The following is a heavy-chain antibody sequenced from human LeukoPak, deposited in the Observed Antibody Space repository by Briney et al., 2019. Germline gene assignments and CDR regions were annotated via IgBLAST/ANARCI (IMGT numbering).Heavy chain of an antibody. V-gene: IGHV1-24*01. Sequence: ASVKVSCKVSGYTLPQLSMHWVRQAPGKGLEWVGGFDPEDGETIYAQKFQGRVTMTEDTSTDTAYMELSSLRSEDTAVYYCATDSSIAVAGTRSYYYYYMDVWGKGTTVTISS. J-gene: IGHJ6*03. CDR3: ATDSSIAVAGTRSYYYYYMDV. D-gene: IGHD6-19*01. CDR1: GYTLPQLS. CDR2: FDPEDGET.